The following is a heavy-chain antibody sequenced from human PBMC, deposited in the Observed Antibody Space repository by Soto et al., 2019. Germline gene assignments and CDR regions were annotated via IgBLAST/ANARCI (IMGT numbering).Heavy chain of an antibody. CDR3: ARHGRAGTDAFDI. V-gene: IGHV4-39*01. CDR1: GDSISRTSHF. D-gene: IGHD1-1*01. J-gene: IGHJ3*02. Sequence: QLQLQESGPGLVRPSETLSLTCTVSGDSISRTSHFWDWIRQPPGQGLEWIGNIFDSETTYYNPSLKGRVTMSVDTSKNQFSVKLSSVTAADTAVYYCARHGRAGTDAFDIWGQGTMVTVSS. CDR2: IFDSETT.